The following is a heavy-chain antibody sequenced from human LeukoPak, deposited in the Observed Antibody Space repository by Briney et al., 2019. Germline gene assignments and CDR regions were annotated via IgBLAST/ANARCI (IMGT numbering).Heavy chain of an antibody. CDR2: IIPIFGTA. V-gene: IGHV1-69*01. D-gene: IGHD4-23*01. Sequence: SVKVSCKASGGTFSSYAISWVRQAPGQGLEWMGGIIPIFGTANYAQKFQGRVTITADESTSTAYMELSSLRSEDTAVYYCARDRAYGGNLRYAFDIWGQGTMVTVSS. J-gene: IGHJ3*02. CDR3: ARDRAYGGNLRYAFDI. CDR1: GGTFSSYA.